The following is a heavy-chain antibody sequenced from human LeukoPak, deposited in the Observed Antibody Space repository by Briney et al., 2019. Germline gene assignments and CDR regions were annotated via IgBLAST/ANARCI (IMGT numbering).Heavy chain of an antibody. CDR3: ARDIYDSSGYAYFGAFDI. CDR2: INHSGST. Sequence: SETLSLTCAVYGGSFSGYYWSWIRQPPGKGLEWIGEINHSGSTNYNPSLKSRVTISVDTSKNQFSLKLSSVTAADTAVYYCARDIYDSSGYAYFGAFDIWGQGTMVTVSS. J-gene: IGHJ3*02. CDR1: GGSFSGYY. V-gene: IGHV4-34*01. D-gene: IGHD3-22*01.